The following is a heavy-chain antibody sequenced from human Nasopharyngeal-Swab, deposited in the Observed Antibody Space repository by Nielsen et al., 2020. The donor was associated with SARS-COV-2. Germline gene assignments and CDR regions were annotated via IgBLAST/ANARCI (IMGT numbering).Heavy chain of an antibody. CDR1: GGTFSSYA. J-gene: IGHJ6*02. V-gene: IGHV1-69*10. CDR3: ASGASFLEWFAAPPYYYGMDV. D-gene: IGHD3-3*01. Sequence: SVKVSCKASGGTFSSYAISWVRQAPGQGLEWMGGIIPILGIANYAQKFQGRVTITADKSTSTAYMELSSLRSEDTAVYYCASGASFLEWFAAPPYYYGMDVWGQGTTVTVS. CDR2: IIPILGIA.